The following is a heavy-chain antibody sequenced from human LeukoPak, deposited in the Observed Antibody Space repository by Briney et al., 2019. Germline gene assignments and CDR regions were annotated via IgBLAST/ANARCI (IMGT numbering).Heavy chain of an antibody. Sequence: SETLSLTCAVYDVSFSGYYWSWLRQPPGKGLEWIGEINHSGSTNYNPSLKSRVTISVDTSKNQFSLKLSSVTAADTAVYYCARYSGYYLSYFDYWGQGTLVTVS. D-gene: IGHD3-22*01. J-gene: IGHJ4*02. CDR2: INHSGST. V-gene: IGHV4-34*01. CDR1: DVSFSGYY. CDR3: ARYSGYYLSYFDY.